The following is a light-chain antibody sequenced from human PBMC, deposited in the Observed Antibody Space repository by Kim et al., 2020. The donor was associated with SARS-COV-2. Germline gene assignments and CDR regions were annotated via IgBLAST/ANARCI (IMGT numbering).Light chain of an antibody. CDR1: SSDVGGYNY. CDR2: EVS. Sequence: GQSVTISCPGTSSDVGGYNYVSWYQQHPGKAPKLLIYEVSKRPSGGPDRFSGSKSGNTASLTVSGLQAEDEADYYCSSYAGSNNLVFGGGTQLTVL. J-gene: IGLJ2*01. CDR3: SSYAGSNNLV. V-gene: IGLV2-8*01.